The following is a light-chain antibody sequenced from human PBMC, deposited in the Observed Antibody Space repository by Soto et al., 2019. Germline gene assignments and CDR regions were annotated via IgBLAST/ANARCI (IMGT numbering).Light chain of an antibody. J-gene: IGKJ1*01. CDR1: QSVSSSS. CDR2: GAS. CDR3: QKYGRLPRT. V-gene: IGKV3-20*01. Sequence: IVFTQIPDTLSLSPAEIATLSCTASQSVSSSSLAWYQHKRGQAPRLLIHGASSRATGIPDRFSASGSGADFTLTISRLESEDVSVYYCQKYGRLPRTFGQGTKVDSK.